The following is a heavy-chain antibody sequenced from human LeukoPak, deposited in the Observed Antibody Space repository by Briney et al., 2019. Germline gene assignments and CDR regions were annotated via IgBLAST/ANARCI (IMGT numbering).Heavy chain of an antibody. J-gene: IGHJ4*02. Sequence: PSETLSLTCAVYGGSFSGYYWSWIRQPPGKGLEWIGEINHSGSTNYNPSLKSRVTISVDTSKNQFSLKLSSVTAADTAVYYCARQGYCSGGSCYTDDYFDYWGQGTLVTVSS. V-gene: IGHV4-34*01. CDR3: ARQGYCSGGSCYTDDYFDY. D-gene: IGHD2-15*01. CDR2: INHSGST. CDR1: GGSFSGYY.